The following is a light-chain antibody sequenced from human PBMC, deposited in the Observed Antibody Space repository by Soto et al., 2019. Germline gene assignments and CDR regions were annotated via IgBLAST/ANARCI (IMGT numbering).Light chain of an antibody. J-gene: IGKJ1*01. CDR1: QSVSHN. V-gene: IGKV3-15*01. CDR3: QQYKNWLTWT. Sequence: EIVLTQSPGTLSLSPGERATVSCRASQSVSHNLAWYQQKPGQAPRLLIYDASTRATGIPARFSGSGSGTEFTLTISSLQSEDFAVYYCQQYKNWLTWTFGQGTKVDIK. CDR2: DAS.